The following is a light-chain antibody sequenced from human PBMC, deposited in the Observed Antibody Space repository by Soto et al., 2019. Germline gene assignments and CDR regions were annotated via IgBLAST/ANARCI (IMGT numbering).Light chain of an antibody. CDR3: QQYGSSRWT. CDR2: GAS. Sequence: EIVLTQSPGTLSLSPGERATLSCRASQSVSSSYLAWYQQNRGQAPRLLIYGASSRATGIPDRFSVSGSGTDFTLTISRLEPEDFAVYYCQQYGSSRWTFGRGTKVEIK. V-gene: IGKV3-20*01. CDR1: QSVSSSY. J-gene: IGKJ1*01.